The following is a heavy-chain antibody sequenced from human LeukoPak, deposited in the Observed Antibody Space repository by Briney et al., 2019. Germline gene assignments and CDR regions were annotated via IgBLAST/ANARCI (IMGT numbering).Heavy chain of an antibody. Sequence: SQTLSLTCTVSGGSISSGGYYWSWIRQHPGKGLEWIGYIYYSGSTYYNPSLKSRVTISVDTSKNQFSLKLSSVTAADTAVYYCARGGLVVPAAIGPLDWFDPWGQGTLVTVSS. D-gene: IGHD2-2*01. CDR2: IYYSGST. CDR1: GGSISSGGYY. CDR3: ARGGLVVPAAIGPLDWFDP. J-gene: IGHJ5*02. V-gene: IGHV4-31*03.